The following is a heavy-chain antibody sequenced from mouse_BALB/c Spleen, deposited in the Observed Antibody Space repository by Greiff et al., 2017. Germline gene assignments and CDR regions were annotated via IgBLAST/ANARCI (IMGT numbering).Heavy chain of an antibody. Sequence: VKLVESGPGLVAPSQSLSITCTVSGFSLTSYDISWIRQPPGKGLEWLGVIWTGGGTNYNSAFMSRLSISKDNSKSQVFLKMNSLQTDDTAIYYCVRVYYEFTHYAMDYWGQGTSVTVSS. CDR2: IWTGGGT. D-gene: IGHD2-4*01. V-gene: IGHV2-9-2*01. CDR3: VRVYYEFTHYAMDY. CDR1: GFSLTSYD. J-gene: IGHJ4*01.